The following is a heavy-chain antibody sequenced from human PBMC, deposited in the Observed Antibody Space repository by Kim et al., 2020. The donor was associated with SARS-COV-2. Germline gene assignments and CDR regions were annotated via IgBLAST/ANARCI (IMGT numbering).Heavy chain of an antibody. CDR3: AKEQTGSSRNYYYGMDV. V-gene: IGHV3-9*01. Sequence: GGSLRLSCAASGFTFGGYAMHWVRQAPGKGLEWVSGISWNSGSIGYADSVKGRFTISRDNAKNSLYLQMNSLRAEDTALYYCAKEQTGSSRNYYYGMDVWGQGTTVTVSS. D-gene: IGHD6-13*01. CDR1: GFTFGGYA. CDR2: ISWNSGSI. J-gene: IGHJ6*02.